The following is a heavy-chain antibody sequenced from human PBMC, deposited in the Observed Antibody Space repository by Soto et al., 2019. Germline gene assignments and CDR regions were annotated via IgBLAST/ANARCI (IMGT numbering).Heavy chain of an antibody. CDR1: GFTFSNYG. CDR3: AKDQNDYWSGYFSK. Sequence: QVQLVESGGGVVQPGTSLRLSCAASGFTFSNYGMHWVHQAPGKGLEWVTVISYDGSNKYYADSVKGRFTISRDNSKNTLYLQLNSLRAEDTAVYYCAKDQNDYWSGYFSKWGQGTLVTVSS. V-gene: IGHV3-30*18. D-gene: IGHD3-3*01. J-gene: IGHJ4*02. CDR2: ISYDGSNK.